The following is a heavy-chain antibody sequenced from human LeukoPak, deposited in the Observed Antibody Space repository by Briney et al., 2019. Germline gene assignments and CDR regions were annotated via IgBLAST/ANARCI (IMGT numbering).Heavy chain of an antibody. CDR1: GYTFTSYD. J-gene: IGHJ4*02. Sequence: GASVKVSCKASGYTFTSYDINWVRQAPGQGLEWMGWINPNSGGTNYAQKFQGRVTMTRDTSISTAYMELSRLRSDDTAVYYCARGVKDIVVVPAIDYWGQGTLVTVSS. V-gene: IGHV1-2*02. D-gene: IGHD2-2*01. CDR2: INPNSGGT. CDR3: ARGVKDIVVVPAIDY.